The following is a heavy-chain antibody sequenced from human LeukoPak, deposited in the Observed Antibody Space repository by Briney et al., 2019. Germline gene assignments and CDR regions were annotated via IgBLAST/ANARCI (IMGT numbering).Heavy chain of an antibody. Sequence: ASVKVSCKPSGYTFTSYYFHWVRQAPGQGLEWMGIINPSGGTTSYAQKFQGRVTMTRDTSTSTVYMEVSSLRSEDTAVYYCARDPGSYRAFDIWGQGTMVTVSS. V-gene: IGHV1-46*01. CDR2: INPSGGTT. D-gene: IGHD1-26*01. J-gene: IGHJ3*02. CDR1: GYTFTSYY. CDR3: ARDPGSYRAFDI.